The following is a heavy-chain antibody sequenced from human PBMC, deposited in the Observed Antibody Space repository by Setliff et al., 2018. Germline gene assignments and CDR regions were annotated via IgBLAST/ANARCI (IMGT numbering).Heavy chain of an antibody. CDR3: ARELRSPYWHLDS. J-gene: IGHJ5*01. D-gene: IGHD3-16*01. CDR1: GGTFSSSG. CDR2: FIPILGAT. V-gene: IGHV1-69*13. Sequence: SVKVSCKSSGGTFSSSGITWVRQAPGQGLQWLGRFIPILGATNYAQNFQGRVTITADESTSTGYMVLRSLRSDDTAVYYCARELRSPYWHLDSWGQGTQVTVSS.